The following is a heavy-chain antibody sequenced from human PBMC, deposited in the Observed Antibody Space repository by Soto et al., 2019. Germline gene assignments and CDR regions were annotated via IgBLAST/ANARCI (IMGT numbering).Heavy chain of an antibody. CDR1: GFTFGSYW. CDR2: IDSDDCST. J-gene: IGHJ6*02. Sequence: EVQLVESGGGLVQPGGSLRVSCAGSGFTFGSYWLNWVRQAPGKGLVWVSRIDSDDCSTTYADSVKGRFTTSRDNAKNALYLQMSSLRVEDTAVYYCARGRPYGMDVWGQGTKVTVSS. CDR3: ARGRPYGMDV. V-gene: IGHV3-74*01.